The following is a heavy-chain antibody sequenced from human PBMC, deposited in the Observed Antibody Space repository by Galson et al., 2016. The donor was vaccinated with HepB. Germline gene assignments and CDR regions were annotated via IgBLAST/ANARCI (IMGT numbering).Heavy chain of an antibody. V-gene: IGHV3-53*01. CDR1: GFTVSRNY. J-gene: IGHJ3*02. D-gene: IGHD2-15*01. CDR2: LYKDGGT. Sequence: SLRLSCAASGFTVSRNYMSWVRQAPGKGLEWASVLYKDGGTYYADSVKGRFTISRDHSKNTLYVQMNSLRVEDTAVYYCARDDTSNCYGGNKCAFDIWGQGTMVIVSS. CDR3: ARDDTSNCYGGNKCAFDI.